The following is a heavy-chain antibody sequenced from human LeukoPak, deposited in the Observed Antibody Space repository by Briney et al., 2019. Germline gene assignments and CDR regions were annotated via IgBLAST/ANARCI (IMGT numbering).Heavy chain of an antibody. J-gene: IGHJ5*02. CDR3: ARDAYYGPENWFDP. Sequence: GGSLRLSCAASGFTFSSYWMSWVRQAPGKGLEWVAKIKQDGSEKYYVDSVKGRFTISRDNAKNSLYLQMNSLRAEDTAVYYCARDAYYGPENWFDPWGQGTLVTVSS. CDR1: GFTFSSYW. V-gene: IGHV3-7*03. D-gene: IGHD3-10*01. CDR2: IKQDGSEK.